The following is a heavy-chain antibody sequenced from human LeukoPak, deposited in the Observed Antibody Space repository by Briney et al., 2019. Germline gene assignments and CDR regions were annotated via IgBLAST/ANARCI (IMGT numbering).Heavy chain of an antibody. J-gene: IGHJ6*02. V-gene: IGHV3-23*01. Sequence: GGSLRLSCAASGFAFSSYAMSWVRQAPGKGLEWVSAISGSGGSTYYADSVKGRFTISRDNSKNTLYLQMNSLRAEDTAVYYCAKESPDYYDSSGYYRRRYYYYGMDVWGQGTTVTVSS. CDR1: GFAFSSYA. CDR2: ISGSGGST. CDR3: AKESPDYYDSSGYYRRRYYYYGMDV. D-gene: IGHD3-22*01.